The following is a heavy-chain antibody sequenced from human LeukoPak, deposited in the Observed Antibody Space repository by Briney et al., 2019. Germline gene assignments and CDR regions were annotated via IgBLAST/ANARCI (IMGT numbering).Heavy chain of an antibody. Sequence: SETLSLTCTVSGGAISSYYWNWIRQPPGKGLEWIGYIHYSGSTKYNPSLKSRVTISVDTSKNQFSLKLSSVTAADTAVYYCASITLVNRGAWGQGTLVTVSS. J-gene: IGHJ5*02. V-gene: IGHV4-59*08. CDR3: ASITLVNRGA. CDR2: IHYSGST. D-gene: IGHD3-10*01. CDR1: GGAISSYY.